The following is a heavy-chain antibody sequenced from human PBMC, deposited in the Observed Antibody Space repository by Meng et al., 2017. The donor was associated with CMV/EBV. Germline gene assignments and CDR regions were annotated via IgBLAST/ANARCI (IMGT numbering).Heavy chain of an antibody. CDR1: GFTFSSYS. J-gene: IGHJ5*02. Sequence: GESLKISCEASGFTFSSYSMNWVRQAPGKGLEWVSYISSSSSTIYYADSVKGRFTISRDNAKNSLYLQMNSLRAEDTAVYYCARGSHYYGSGSYYKPSVDNWFDPWGQGTLVTVSS. D-gene: IGHD3-10*01. CDR2: ISSSSSTI. CDR3: ARGSHYYGSGSYYKPSVDNWFDP. V-gene: IGHV3-48*04.